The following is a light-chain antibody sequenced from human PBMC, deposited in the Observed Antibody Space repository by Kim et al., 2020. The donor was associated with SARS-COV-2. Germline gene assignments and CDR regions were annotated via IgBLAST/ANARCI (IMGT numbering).Light chain of an antibody. CDR2: QDT. V-gene: IGLV3-1*01. CDR1: KLGDNN. J-gene: IGLJ1*01. Sequence: PGETARITCTGDKLGDNNVCVYQQKPGQSPVLVIYQDTRRPSGIPERFSGSNSGNTATLTISGTQAMDEADYYCQAWVSSTERVLGPGTKVTV. CDR3: QAWVSSTERV.